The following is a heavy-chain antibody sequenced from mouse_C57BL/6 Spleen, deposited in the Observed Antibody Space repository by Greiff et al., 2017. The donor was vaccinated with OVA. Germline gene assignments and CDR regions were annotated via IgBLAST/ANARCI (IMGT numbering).Heavy chain of an antibody. D-gene: IGHD2-5*01. CDR3: ARDKSNYDAMDY. CDR1: GFTFSSYA. Sequence: EVMLVESGGGLVKPGGSLKLSCAASGFTFSSYAMSWVRQTPEKRLEWVATISDGGSYTYYPDNVKGRFTISRDNAKNNLYLQMSHLKSEDTAMYYCARDKSNYDAMDYWGQGTSVTVSS. CDR2: ISDGGSYT. J-gene: IGHJ4*01. V-gene: IGHV5-4*01.